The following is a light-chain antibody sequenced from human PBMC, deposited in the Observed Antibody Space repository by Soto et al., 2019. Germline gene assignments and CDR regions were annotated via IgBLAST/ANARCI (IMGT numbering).Light chain of an antibody. J-gene: IGKJ5*01. CDR3: QQNDSYPIT. CDR2: GAS. CDR1: QGINNY. Sequence: DIQLTQSPSFLSASVGDRVTITCRASQGINNYLAWYQQKSGKVPKLLMYGASTLQSGAPSRFSGSGYGTEFTLTISSLQPEDFATYYCQQNDSYPITFGQGTRLDIK. V-gene: IGKV1-9*01.